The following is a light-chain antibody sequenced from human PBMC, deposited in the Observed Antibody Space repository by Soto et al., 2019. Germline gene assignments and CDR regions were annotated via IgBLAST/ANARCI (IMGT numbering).Light chain of an antibody. V-gene: IGLV2-23*01. CDR2: EAT. CDR1: WSGVEVYNL. J-gene: IGLJ3*02. CDR3: CTYADSVM. Sequence: QSVLTQPASVSGSPGQSITISCTGTWSGVEVYNLVSWYQHLPGKAPKLLIYEATKRPSGVSNRFSGSKSGNTASLTISGLQAEDEADYYCCTYADSVMFGGGTKLTVL.